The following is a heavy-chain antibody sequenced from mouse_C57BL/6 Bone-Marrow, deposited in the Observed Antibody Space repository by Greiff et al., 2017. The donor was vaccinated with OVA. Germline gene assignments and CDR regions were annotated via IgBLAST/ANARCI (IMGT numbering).Heavy chain of an antibody. CDR2: IDPNSGGT. V-gene: IGHV1-72*01. CDR1: GYTFTSYW. Sequence: VQLQQSGAELVKPGASVKLSCKASGYTFTSYWMHWVKQRPGRGLEWIGRIDPNSGGTKYNEKFKSKATLTVDKPSSTAYMQLSSLTSEDSAVYYCARDYYGSSYHYYAMDYWGQGTSVTVSS. CDR3: ARDYYGSSYHYYAMDY. D-gene: IGHD1-1*01. J-gene: IGHJ4*01.